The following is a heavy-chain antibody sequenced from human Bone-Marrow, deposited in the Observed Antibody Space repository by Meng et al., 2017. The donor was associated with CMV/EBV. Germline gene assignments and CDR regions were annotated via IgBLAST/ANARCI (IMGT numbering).Heavy chain of an antibody. D-gene: IGHD2-2*02. CDR1: GFTFTSSA. J-gene: IGHJ4*02. V-gene: IGHV1-58*01. Sequence: SVKVSCKASGFTFTSSAVQWVRHARGQRLVWIGWIVVGSGNTSYAQKFQDRVTITNDMSTSTAYMELSSLRSEDTAVYYCAAGTFVVVPAGIEFWGQGTLVTVSS. CDR2: IVVGSGNT. CDR3: AAGTFVVVPAGIEF.